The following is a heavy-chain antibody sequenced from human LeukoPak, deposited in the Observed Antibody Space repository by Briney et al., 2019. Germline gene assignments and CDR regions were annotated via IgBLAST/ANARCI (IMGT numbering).Heavy chain of an antibody. D-gene: IGHD5-12*01. CDR3: ASDIVATSGNF. Sequence: GGSLRLSCAASGFTFSYFYMSWIRQAPGKGLEWVSYITSAGRAIYYADSVQGRFTISRDNARNSLYLQMNGLRAEDTAVYYCASDIVATSGNFWGQGCLVTLSS. V-gene: IGHV3-11*01. J-gene: IGHJ4*02. CDR1: GFTFSYFY. CDR2: ITSAGRAI.